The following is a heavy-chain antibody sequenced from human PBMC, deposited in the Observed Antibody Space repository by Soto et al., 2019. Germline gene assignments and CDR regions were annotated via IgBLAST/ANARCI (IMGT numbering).Heavy chain of an antibody. CDR1: GFTLNTYA. J-gene: IGHJ4*02. D-gene: IGHD6-19*01. V-gene: IGHV3-23*05. CDR3: ARPGLTVPGTRYFDH. CDR2: IGSDGTAI. Sequence: EVQLLESGGGLVQPGGSLGLSCAASGFTLNTYALSWVRQAPGKGREGVSAIGSDGTAIQYADSVKGRFTISKDNSKDTLYLQMNSLRAEDTAVYYCARPGLTVPGTRYFDHWGQGTLVTVSS.